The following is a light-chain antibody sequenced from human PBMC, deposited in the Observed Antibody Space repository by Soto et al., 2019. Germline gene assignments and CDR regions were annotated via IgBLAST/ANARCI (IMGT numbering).Light chain of an antibody. V-gene: IGLV2-14*03. J-gene: IGLJ3*02. CDR3: SSYTRSTTLV. CDR1: SSDVGGYNY. Sequence: QSALTQPASVSGSPGQSITISCTGTSSDVGGYNYVSWYQQHPGKAPKLLIYDVNNRPSGVSNRFSGSKSGNTASLTISGLQGEDEADYYCSSYTRSTTLVFGGRTKVTVL. CDR2: DVN.